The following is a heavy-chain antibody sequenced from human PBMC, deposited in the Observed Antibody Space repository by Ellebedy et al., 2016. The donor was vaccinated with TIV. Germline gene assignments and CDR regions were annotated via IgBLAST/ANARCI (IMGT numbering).Heavy chain of an antibody. V-gene: IGHV4-59*01. Sequence: MPSETLSLTCTVSGGSIGSYCWSWIRQPPGKGLEWIGYISYSGSTNYNPSLKSRVTISVDTSKNQFSLNLNTVTAADTAVYYCARVVWQLPVSYAFDIWGQGTMVTVSS. CDR2: ISYSGST. J-gene: IGHJ3*02. CDR3: ARVVWQLPVSYAFDI. D-gene: IGHD2-15*01. CDR1: GGSIGSYC.